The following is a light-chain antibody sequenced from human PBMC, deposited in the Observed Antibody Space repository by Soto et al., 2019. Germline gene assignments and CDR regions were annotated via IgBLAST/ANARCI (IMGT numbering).Light chain of an antibody. CDR3: GTWDSSLSGVV. Sequence: QSVLTQPPSVSAAPGQKVTISCSGSSSNIGNNYVSWYQHLPGTAPKLLIYDNNKRPSGIPDRFSGSKSGTSATLGITGLQTGYEADYYCGTWDSSLSGVVFGVGTKLPVL. J-gene: IGLJ2*01. CDR2: DNN. V-gene: IGLV1-51*01. CDR1: SSNIGNNY.